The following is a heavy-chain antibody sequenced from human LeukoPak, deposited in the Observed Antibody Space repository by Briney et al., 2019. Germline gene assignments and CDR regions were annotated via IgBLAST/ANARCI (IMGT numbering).Heavy chain of an antibody. CDR1: GFTFSSYA. Sequence: GGSLRLSCAASGFTFSSYAMHWVRQAPGKGLEWVAVISYDGSNKYYADSVKGRFTISRDNSKNTLYLQMNSLRAEDTAVYYCARVYDSSGYYIIPTYYYGMDVWGQGTTVTVSS. CDR3: ARVYDSSGYYIIPTYYYGMDV. CDR2: ISYDGSNK. V-gene: IGHV3-30*04. D-gene: IGHD3-22*01. J-gene: IGHJ6*02.